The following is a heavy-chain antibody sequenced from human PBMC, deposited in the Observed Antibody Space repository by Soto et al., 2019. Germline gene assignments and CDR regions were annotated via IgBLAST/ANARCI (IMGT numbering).Heavy chain of an antibody. V-gene: IGHV3-49*03. J-gene: IGHJ4*02. D-gene: IGHD3-3*01. CDR2: IRSKAYGGTT. CDR1: GFTFGDYA. CDR3: TREQNYDFWSGYYDY. Sequence: GGSLRLSCTASGFTFGDYAMSWFRQAPGKGLEWVGFIRSKAYGGTTEYAASVRGRFTISRDDSKSIAYLQMNSLKTEDTAVYYCTREQNYDFWSGYYDYWGQGTLVTVSS.